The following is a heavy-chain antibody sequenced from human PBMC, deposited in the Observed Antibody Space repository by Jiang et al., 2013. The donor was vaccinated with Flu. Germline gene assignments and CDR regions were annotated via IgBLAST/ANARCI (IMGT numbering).Heavy chain of an antibody. D-gene: IGHD2-21*02. CDR3: ARERGLVVTAIGGDFDY. Sequence: SQTLSLTCVISGDSVSRNSAAWNWIRQSPSRGLEWLGRTYYRSKWYNDYAVSVRSRITINPDTSKNQFSLQLNSVTPEDTAVYFCARERGLVVTAIGGDFDYWGQGTLVTVSS. V-gene: IGHV6-1*01. CDR2: TYYRSKWYN. J-gene: IGHJ4*02. CDR1: GDSVSRNSAA.